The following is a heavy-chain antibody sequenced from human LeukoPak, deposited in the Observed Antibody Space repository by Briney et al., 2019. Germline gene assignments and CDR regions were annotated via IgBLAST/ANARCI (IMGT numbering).Heavy chain of an antibody. CDR3: ARDGCSGGSCSYFDY. D-gene: IGHD2-15*01. J-gene: IGHJ4*02. CDR2: INHSGST. Sequence: SETLSLTCAVYGGSFSGYYWSWIRQPPGKGLEWIGEINHSGSTNYNPSLKSRVTISLDTSKNQFSLKVSSVTAADTAVYYCARDGCSGGSCSYFDYWGRGTLVTVPS. V-gene: IGHV4-34*09. CDR1: GGSFSGYY.